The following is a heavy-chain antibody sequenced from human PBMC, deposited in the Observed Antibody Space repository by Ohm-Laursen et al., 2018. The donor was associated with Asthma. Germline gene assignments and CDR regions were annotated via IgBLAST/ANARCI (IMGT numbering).Heavy chain of an antibody. D-gene: IGHD4-17*01. J-gene: IGHJ4*02. V-gene: IGHV1-69*13. CDR3: AWGDYSQTDFDY. Sequence: VASVKVSCKASGGTFSSYAISWVRQAPGQGLEWMGGIIPIFGTANYAQKFQGRVTITADESTSTAYMELSSLRSEDTAVYYCAWGDYSQTDFDYWGQGTLVTVSS. CDR1: GGTFSSYA. CDR2: IIPIFGTA.